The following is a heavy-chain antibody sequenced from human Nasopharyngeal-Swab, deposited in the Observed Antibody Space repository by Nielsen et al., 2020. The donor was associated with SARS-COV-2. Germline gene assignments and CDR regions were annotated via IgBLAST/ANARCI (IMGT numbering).Heavy chain of an antibody. D-gene: IGHD3-10*01. CDR3: ARDVRDRGMPYRNSKNGMDV. CDR2: IIPMLGIV. J-gene: IGHJ6*02. V-gene: IGHV1-69*04. CDR1: GGTFSSHG. Sequence: SVKVSCKASGGTFSSHGISWVRQAPGQGLEWLGRIIPMLGIVTYAQKFQARATITADKSTSTAYLDLSGLGFEDTAVYYCARDVRDRGMPYRNSKNGMDVWGQGTPVTVSS.